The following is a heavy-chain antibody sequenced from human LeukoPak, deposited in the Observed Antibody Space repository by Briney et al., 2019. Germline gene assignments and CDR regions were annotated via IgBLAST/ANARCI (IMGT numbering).Heavy chain of an antibody. CDR2: IHSGGNT. J-gene: IGHJ4*02. D-gene: IGHD1-26*01. CDR1: GFTVSSSY. Sequence: GGSLRLSCAASGFTVSSSYMSLVRQAPGKGLEWVSAIHSGGNTYYTDSVKGRFTISRDNSKNTLSLQMNSLRVEDTAVYYCAKENPVGGTNYFDYWGQGTLVTVSS. CDR3: AKENPVGGTNYFDY. V-gene: IGHV3-53*01.